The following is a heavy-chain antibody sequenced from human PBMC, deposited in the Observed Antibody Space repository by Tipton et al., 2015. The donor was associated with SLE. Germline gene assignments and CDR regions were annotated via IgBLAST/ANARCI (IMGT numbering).Heavy chain of an antibody. D-gene: IGHD3-3*01. Sequence: QVQLVQSGPEVKPSGTLSLTCAVSGGSISSSNWWSWVRQPPGKGLEWIGEIYHSGSTNYNPSLKSRVTISVDKSKNQFSLKLSSVTAADTAVYYCARDRLHDFWSGYPRGYFDLWGRGTLVTVSS. CDR3: ARDRLHDFWSGYPRGYFDL. CDR2: IYHSGST. CDR1: GGSISSSNW. J-gene: IGHJ2*01. V-gene: IGHV4-4*02.